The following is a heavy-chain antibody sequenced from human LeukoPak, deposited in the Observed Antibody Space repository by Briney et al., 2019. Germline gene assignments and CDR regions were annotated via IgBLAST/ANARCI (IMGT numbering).Heavy chain of an antibody. J-gene: IGHJ4*02. Sequence: GGSLRLSCAASGFTFSDAWMSWVRQAPGKGLEWVGRIKNKNTGETTDYAAPVKGRFTISRDDSKNTLYLQMNSLKSEDTAVYYCTRAIGGGRDPDFDYWGQGTLVTVSS. CDR1: GFTFSDAW. CDR3: TRAIGGGRDPDFDY. V-gene: IGHV3-15*01. D-gene: IGHD2-15*01. CDR2: IKNKNTGETT.